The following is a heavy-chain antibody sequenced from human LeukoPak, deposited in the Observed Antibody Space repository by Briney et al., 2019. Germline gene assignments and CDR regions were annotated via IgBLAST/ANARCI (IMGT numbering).Heavy chain of an antibody. CDR2: ISSSGSII. J-gene: IGHJ4*02. CDR1: GFTFSSYE. V-gene: IGHV3-48*03. D-gene: IGHD2-2*03. Sequence: GGSLRLSCAASGFTFSSYEMNWVRQAPGKGLEWVSYISSSGSIIYYADFVKGRFTISRDNAKNSLYLQMNSLRAEDTAVYYCAKGGWIDYWGQGTLVTVSS. CDR3: AKGGWIDY.